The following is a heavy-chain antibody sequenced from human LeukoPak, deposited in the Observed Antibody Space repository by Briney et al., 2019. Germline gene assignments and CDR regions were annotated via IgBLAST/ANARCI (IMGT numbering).Heavy chain of an antibody. V-gene: IGHV4-39*01. CDR3: ARHLWSTYYYDSSGYSDYFDY. J-gene: IGHJ4*02. D-gene: IGHD3-22*01. CDR2: LYYSGST. CDR1: GGSISSSSYY. Sequence: PSETLSLTCTVSGGSISSSSYYWGWIRQPPGKGLEWIGSLYYSGSTYYNPSLKSRVTISVDTSKNQFSLKLSSVTAADTAVYYCARHLWSTYYYDSSGYSDYFDYWGQGTLVTVSS.